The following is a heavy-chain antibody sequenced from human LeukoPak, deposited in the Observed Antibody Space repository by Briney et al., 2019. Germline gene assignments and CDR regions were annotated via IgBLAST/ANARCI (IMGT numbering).Heavy chain of an antibody. Sequence: SETLSLTCTVSGGSISSSSYYWGWIRQPPGKGLEWIGSIYYSGSTYYNPSLKSRVTISVDTSKNQFSLKLSSVTAADTAVYYCATLGGAAAGLDYWGQGTLVTVSS. CDR1: GGSISSSSYY. CDR2: IYYSGST. V-gene: IGHV4-39*07. D-gene: IGHD6-13*01. CDR3: ATLGGAAAGLDY. J-gene: IGHJ4*02.